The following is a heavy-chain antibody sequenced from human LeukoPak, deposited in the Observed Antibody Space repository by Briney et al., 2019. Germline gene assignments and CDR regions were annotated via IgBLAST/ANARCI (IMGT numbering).Heavy chain of an antibody. CDR1: GFTFSDYY. Sequence: GGSLRLSCAASGFTFSDYYMSWIRQAPGKGLEWVSYISSSGSTIYYADSVKGRFTISRDNAKNSLYLQMNSLRAEDTAVYYCARDWNYYDSSGPAVADWGQGTLVTVSS. CDR3: ARDWNYYDSSGPAVAD. CDR2: ISSSGSTI. J-gene: IGHJ4*02. D-gene: IGHD3-22*01. V-gene: IGHV3-11*04.